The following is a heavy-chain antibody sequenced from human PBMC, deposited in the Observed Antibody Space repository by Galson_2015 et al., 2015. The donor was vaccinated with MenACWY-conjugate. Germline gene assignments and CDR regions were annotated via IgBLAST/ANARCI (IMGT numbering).Heavy chain of an antibody. CDR1: GGSISSSSHY. CDR3: ARDGGSYPNWYFDL. Sequence: EPMSLTCTVSGGSISSSSHYWRCIRQHPRKGLEWIGSIFNSGSTYYSPSLKSRVAISVDTSKNQFSLKLSSVTAADTAVYYCARDGGSYPNWYFDLWGRGTLVTVSS. V-gene: IGHV4-39*07. D-gene: IGHD1-26*01. J-gene: IGHJ2*01. CDR2: IFNSGST.